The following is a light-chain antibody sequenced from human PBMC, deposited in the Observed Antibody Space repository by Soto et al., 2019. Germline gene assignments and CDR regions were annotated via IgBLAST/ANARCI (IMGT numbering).Light chain of an antibody. J-gene: IGKJ1*01. V-gene: IGKV1-12*01. CDR1: QDIGRR. CDR3: LQVYSFTRT. CDR2: AAS. Sequence: DIQMTQSPSSVSASIGDRVTITCRASQDIGRRLAWFQQKPGKAPKYLIQAASSLQGGVPSTFSGSGSGTDFTLTINTLHPEDFATYYCLQVYSFTRTFGQGTKV.